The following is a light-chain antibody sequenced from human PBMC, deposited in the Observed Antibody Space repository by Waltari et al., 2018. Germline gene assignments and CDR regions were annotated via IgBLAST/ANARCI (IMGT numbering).Light chain of an antibody. Sequence: QAVVTPEPLLTVSPGGTVTLTCDSSTGAVPSGHYPYWFQQKPGQAPRTLIYETSNKHSWTPARFSGSLLGGKAALTLSGAQPEDEADYYCLLSYSGARLFGGGTKLTVL. CDR1: TGAVPSGHY. CDR3: LLSYSGARL. CDR2: ETS. V-gene: IGLV7-46*01. J-gene: IGLJ3*02.